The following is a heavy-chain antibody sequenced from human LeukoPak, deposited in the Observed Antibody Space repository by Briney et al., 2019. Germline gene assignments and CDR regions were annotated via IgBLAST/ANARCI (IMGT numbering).Heavy chain of an antibody. D-gene: IGHD2-2*01. Sequence: GASVKVSCKASGGTFSSYAISWVRQAPGQGLEWMGGIIPISGTTEYAQKFQGRVTITADKSTSTAYMELSSLRSEDTAVYYCARDPVGLYYFDYWGQGTLVTVSS. J-gene: IGHJ4*02. CDR3: ARDPVGLYYFDY. CDR2: IIPISGTT. V-gene: IGHV1-69*06. CDR1: GGTFSSYA.